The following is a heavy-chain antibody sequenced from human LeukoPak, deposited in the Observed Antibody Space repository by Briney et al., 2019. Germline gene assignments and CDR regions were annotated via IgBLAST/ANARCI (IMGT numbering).Heavy chain of an antibody. J-gene: IGHJ4*02. CDR3: ARDRLLYLDY. Sequence: GGSLRLSCAASGFTVKDNFMSWVRQAPGKGLEWVSAVYDGDTTYYADSVKGRFTISRDNSKNTLYLQINSLRVEDTAVYFCARDRLLYLDYWGQGTPVTVSS. D-gene: IGHD2-21*02. CDR2: VYDGDTT. CDR1: GFTVKDNF. V-gene: IGHV3-53*01.